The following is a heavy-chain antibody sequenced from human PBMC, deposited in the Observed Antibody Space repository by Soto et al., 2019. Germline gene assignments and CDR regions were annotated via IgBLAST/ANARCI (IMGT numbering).Heavy chain of an antibody. CDR3: AVIGSGWWDYYYYGMDV. D-gene: IGHD6-19*01. V-gene: IGHV4-39*01. J-gene: IGHJ6*02. CDR2: IYYSGST. Sequence: QLQLQESGPGLVKPSETLSLTCTVSGGSISSSSYYWGWIRQPPGKGLEWIGSIYYSGSTYYNPSLKSRVTISVDTSKNQFSLKLSSVTAADTAVYYCAVIGSGWWDYYYYGMDVWGQGTTVTVSS. CDR1: GGSISSSSYY.